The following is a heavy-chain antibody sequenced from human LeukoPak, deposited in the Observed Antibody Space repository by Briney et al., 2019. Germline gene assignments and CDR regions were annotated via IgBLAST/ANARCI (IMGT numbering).Heavy chain of an antibody. D-gene: IGHD6-25*01. CDR1: GFTVSSNY. Sequence: GGSLRLSCAASGFTVSSNYMSWVRQAPGKGLEWVSVNYSGGSTYYADSVKGRFTISRDNSKNTLYLQMNSLRAEDTAVYYCAKDESPRIAADNYWGQGTLVTVSS. CDR2: NYSGGST. J-gene: IGHJ4*02. CDR3: AKDESPRIAADNY. V-gene: IGHV3-66*01.